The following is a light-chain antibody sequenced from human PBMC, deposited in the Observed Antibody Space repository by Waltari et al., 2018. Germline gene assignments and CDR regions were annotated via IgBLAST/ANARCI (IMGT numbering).Light chain of an antibody. CDR1: SSIIGRNT. CDR2: DTN. J-gene: IGLJ3*02. CDR3: SVWDDRLNGNWL. V-gene: IGLV1-44*01. Sequence: QSVVTQPPSASGTPGQPVTITCSGSSSIIGRNTVNWYQKPPGTAPRLIIFDTNKWPSGVPDRFSGSKSGTSASLAISGLQPEDEGEYYCSVWDDRLNGNWLFGGGTKVTVL.